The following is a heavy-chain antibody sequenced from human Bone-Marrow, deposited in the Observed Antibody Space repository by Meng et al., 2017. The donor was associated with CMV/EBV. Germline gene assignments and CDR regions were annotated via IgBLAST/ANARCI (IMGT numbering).Heavy chain of an antibody. V-gene: IGHV4-4*02. CDR1: GGSFSSDYW. Sequence: SETLSLTCAVSGGSFSSDYWWSWVRQTPGKGLQWLGELHDSGTTTYNPSLNSRVTYSLDKPKNEFSLKLTSVTVADTAVYYCARNGHYSLDPWTQGTLVTFSS. CDR3: ARNGHYSLDP. D-gene: IGHD3-22*01. J-gene: IGHJ5*02. CDR2: LHDSGTT.